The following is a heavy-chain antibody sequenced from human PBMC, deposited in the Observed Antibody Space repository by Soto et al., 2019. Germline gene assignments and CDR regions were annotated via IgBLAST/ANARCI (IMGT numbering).Heavy chain of an antibody. CDR1: GVSLTTSGVG. CDR3: AHRGYMYGNWDHGYFDY. V-gene: IGHV2-5*02. CDR2: IYWDDDK. Sequence: QITLKESGPTRVRPTQTLALTCTFSGVSLTTSGVGVGWIRKTPGKALEWLAVIYWDDDKRYSPSLKSRLTNTKDTSKNQVVLTMADMDPVDTATYFWAHRGYMYGNWDHGYFDYWGQGTLVTVAS. D-gene: IGHD5-18*01. J-gene: IGHJ4*02.